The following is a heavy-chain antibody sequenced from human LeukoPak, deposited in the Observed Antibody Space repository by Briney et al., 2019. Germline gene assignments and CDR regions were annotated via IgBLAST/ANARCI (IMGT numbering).Heavy chain of an antibody. CDR1: GFTFSSYW. J-gene: IGHJ3*02. CDR2: INSDGSST. V-gene: IGHV3-74*01. Sequence: PGRSLRLSCAASGFTFSSYWMHWVRQAPGKGLVWVSRINSDGSSTSYADSVKGRFTISRDNAKNTLYLQMNSLRAEDTAVYYCAKNFGVRSFDAFDIWGQGTMVTVSS. D-gene: IGHD3-10*01. CDR3: AKNFGVRSFDAFDI.